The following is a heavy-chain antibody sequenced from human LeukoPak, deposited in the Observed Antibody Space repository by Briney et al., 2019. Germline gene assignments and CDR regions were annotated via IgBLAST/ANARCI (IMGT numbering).Heavy chain of an antibody. Sequence: KPSETLSLTCAVYGGSFSGYYWSWIRQPPGKGLEWIGEINHSGSTNYNPSLKSRVTISVDTSKNQFSLKLSSVTAADTAVYYCARGRRYYYDSSGYFDYWGQGTLVTVSS. CDR3: ARGRRYYYDSSGYFDY. CDR1: GGSFSGYY. J-gene: IGHJ4*02. D-gene: IGHD3-22*01. CDR2: INHSGST. V-gene: IGHV4-34*01.